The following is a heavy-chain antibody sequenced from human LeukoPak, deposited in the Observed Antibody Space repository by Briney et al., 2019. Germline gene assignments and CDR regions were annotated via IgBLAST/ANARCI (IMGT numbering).Heavy chain of an antibody. CDR1: GYTFTSYD. CDR2: MNPNSGNT. J-gene: IGHJ4*02. Sequence: VASVKVSCKASGYTFTSYDINWVRQATGQGLEWMGWMNPNSGNTGYAQKFQGRVTMTRNTSISTAHMELSSLRSDDTAVYYCARVSGFEIPTPDYWGQGTLVTVSS. D-gene: IGHD3-3*01. CDR3: ARVSGFEIPTPDY. V-gene: IGHV1-8*01.